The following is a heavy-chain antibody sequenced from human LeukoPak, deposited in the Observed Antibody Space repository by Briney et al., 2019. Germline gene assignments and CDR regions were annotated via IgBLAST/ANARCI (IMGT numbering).Heavy chain of an antibody. Sequence: SETLSLTCTVSGGSISSYYWSWIRQPPGKGLEWIGYIYYSGSTNYNPSLKSRVTISVDTSKNQFSLKLSSVTAADTAVYYCARGLAPGWGYYHYYMDVWGKGTTVTVSS. V-gene: IGHV4-59*01. D-gene: IGHD6-19*01. CDR1: GGSISSYY. J-gene: IGHJ6*03. CDR3: ARGLAPGWGYYHYYMDV. CDR2: IYYSGST.